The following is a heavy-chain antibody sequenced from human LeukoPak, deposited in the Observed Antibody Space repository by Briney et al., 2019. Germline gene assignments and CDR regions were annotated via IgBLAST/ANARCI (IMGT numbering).Heavy chain of an antibody. CDR3: ARDGPPGYYTYSYYYYYMDV. D-gene: IGHD3/OR15-3a*01. J-gene: IGHJ6*03. Sequence: SETLSLTCAVYGGSFSGYYWSWIRQPPGKGLEWIGEINHSGSTNYNPSLKSRVTMSVDTSKNQFSLKLSSVTAADTAVYYCARDGPPGYYTYSYYYYYMDVWGKGTTVTISS. V-gene: IGHV4-34*01. CDR2: INHSGST. CDR1: GGSFSGYY.